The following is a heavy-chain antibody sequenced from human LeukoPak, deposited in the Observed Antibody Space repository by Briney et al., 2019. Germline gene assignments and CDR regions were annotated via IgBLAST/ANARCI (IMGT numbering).Heavy chain of an antibody. Sequence: PGGSLRLSCAASGFTFSSYSMNWVRQAPGKGLEWVSSISSSSSYIYYADSVKGRFTISRDNAKNSLYLQMNSLRAEDTAVYYCARDINTMVRGVTHYWGQGTLVTVSS. CDR1: GFTFSSYS. CDR2: ISSSSSYI. V-gene: IGHV3-21*01. J-gene: IGHJ4*02. D-gene: IGHD3-10*01. CDR3: ARDINTMVRGVTHY.